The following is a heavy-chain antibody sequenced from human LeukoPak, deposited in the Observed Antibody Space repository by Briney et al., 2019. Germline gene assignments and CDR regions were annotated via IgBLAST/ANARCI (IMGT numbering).Heavy chain of an antibody. V-gene: IGHV4-59*08. J-gene: IGHJ4*02. CDR1: GGSISTYY. Sequence: ASETLSLTCTVSGGSISTYYWSWIRRPPGKGLEWIGYIYYSGSTNYNPSLKSRVTISVDTSKNQFSLKLSSVTAADTAVYYCARGASKLEYWGQGTLVTVSS. CDR3: ARGASKLEY. CDR2: IYYSGST. D-gene: IGHD1-26*01.